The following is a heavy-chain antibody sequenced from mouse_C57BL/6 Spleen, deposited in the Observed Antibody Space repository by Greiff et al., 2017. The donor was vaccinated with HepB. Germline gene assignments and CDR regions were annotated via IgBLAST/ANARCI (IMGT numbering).Heavy chain of an antibody. J-gene: IGHJ2*01. CDR3: ARYDGLFDY. V-gene: IGHV14-2*01. CDR2: IDPEDGET. D-gene: IGHD2-3*01. CDR1: GFNIKDYY. Sequence: EVQLQQSGAELVKPGASVKLSCTASGFNIKDYYMHWVKQRTEQGLEWIGRIDPEDGETEYAPKFQGKATITADTSSNTAYLQLSSLTSEDTAVYYCARYDGLFDYWGQGTTLTVSS.